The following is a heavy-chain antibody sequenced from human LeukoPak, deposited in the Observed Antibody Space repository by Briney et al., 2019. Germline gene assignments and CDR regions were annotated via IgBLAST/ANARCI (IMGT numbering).Heavy chain of an antibody. CDR2: ISYDGSNK. CDR3: AVTGYSSRSPNV. J-gene: IGHJ3*01. V-gene: IGHV3-30*03. D-gene: IGHD6-13*01. Sequence: GGSLRLSCAASGFTFSSYGMHWVRQAPGKGLEWVAVISYDGSNKYYADSVKGRFTISRDNSKNTLFLQMNSLRADDTAVYYCAVTGYSSRSPNVWGQGTMVTVSS. CDR1: GFTFSSYG.